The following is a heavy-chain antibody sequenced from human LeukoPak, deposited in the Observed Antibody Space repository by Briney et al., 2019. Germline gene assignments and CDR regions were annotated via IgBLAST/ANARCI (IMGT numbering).Heavy chain of an antibody. CDR1: GGSISSSHYY. V-gene: IGHV4-39*01. CDR2: IYYSGST. CDR3: ARQISDYYYYYIDV. Sequence: SETLSLSCAVSGGSISSSHYYWGWIPQPPGKGLEWFMSIYYSGSTYYNPSLESRVTMSEDTSKNQFSLTLRSVTAADTAVYYCARQISDYYYYYIDVWGKGTTVTVSS. J-gene: IGHJ6*03. D-gene: IGHD3-3*01.